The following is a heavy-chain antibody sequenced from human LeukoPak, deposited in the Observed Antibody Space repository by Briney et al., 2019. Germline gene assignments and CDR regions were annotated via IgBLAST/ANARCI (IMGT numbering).Heavy chain of an antibody. Sequence: GASVKVSCKASGHTFTSYYMHWVRRAPGQGLEWMGIINPSGGSTSYAQKFQGRVTMTRDTSTSTVYMELSSLRSEDTAVYYCARDFDSTDSSGYYLDYWGQGTLVTVSS. D-gene: IGHD3-22*01. CDR3: ARDFDSTDSSGYYLDY. V-gene: IGHV1-46*03. CDR2: INPSGGST. J-gene: IGHJ4*02. CDR1: GHTFTSYY.